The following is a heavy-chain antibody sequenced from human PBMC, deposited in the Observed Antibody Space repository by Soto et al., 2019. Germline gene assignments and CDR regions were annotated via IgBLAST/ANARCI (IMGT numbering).Heavy chain of an antibody. CDR3: ARELGRGAYLQT. CDR2: ISHDGSDK. CDR1: GFTFSSYA. D-gene: IGHD1-1*01. J-gene: IGHJ1*01. Sequence: QVQVVESGGGVVQPGRSLRLSCAASGFTFSSYAMHWVRQDPGKGLAWVAAISHDGSDKYYPDSVKGRFTISRDNSKNTLYLQLNSLRAEDTAVYYCARELGRGAYLQTRGQGTLVTVYS. V-gene: IGHV3-30-3*01.